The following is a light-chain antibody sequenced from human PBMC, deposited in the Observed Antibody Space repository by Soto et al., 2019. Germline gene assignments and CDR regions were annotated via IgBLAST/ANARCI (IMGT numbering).Light chain of an antibody. Sequence: QSALTQPHSVSGSPGQSVTISCTGTSSDVGSYNRVSWYQQPPGTAPKLMIYEVSNRPSGVPDRFSGSKSGNTASLTISGLQAEDEADYYCSSYTSSSTLGVFGGGTKLTVL. J-gene: IGLJ3*02. CDR1: SSDVGSYNR. CDR3: SSYTSSSTLGV. CDR2: EVS. V-gene: IGLV2-18*02.